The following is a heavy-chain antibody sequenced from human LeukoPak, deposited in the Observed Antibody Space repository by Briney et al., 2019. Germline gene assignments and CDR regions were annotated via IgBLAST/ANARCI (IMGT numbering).Heavy chain of an antibody. CDR2: IGGGGTE. CDR3: ARAQPALDY. V-gene: IGHV3-23*01. CDR1: GFTITTYA. J-gene: IGHJ4*02. Sequence: GGSLRLSCAASGFTITTYAVNWVRQAPGKGLEWVSGIGGGGTEYYADSVKGLFIISSESSQHLVHLKMNSLTVEDTALYYCARAQPALDYWGQGTLVSVSS. D-gene: IGHD2-2*01.